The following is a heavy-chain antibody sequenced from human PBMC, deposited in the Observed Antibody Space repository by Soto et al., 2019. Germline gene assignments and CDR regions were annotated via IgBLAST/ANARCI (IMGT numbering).Heavy chain of an antibody. CDR1: GFTFIGYW. CDR2: IKQDGSEK. CDR3: ARERISRGYTKRNYYYGMDV. J-gene: IGHJ6*02. V-gene: IGHV3-7*03. D-gene: IGHD6-25*01. Sequence: ESLTLSYAASGFTFIGYWVCLFREASGTALEWVANIKQDGSEKYYVDSVKGRFIISRDNDKNSLYLQMNSLRAEDTAVYYCARERISRGYTKRNYYYGMDVWGQGTTVTVS.